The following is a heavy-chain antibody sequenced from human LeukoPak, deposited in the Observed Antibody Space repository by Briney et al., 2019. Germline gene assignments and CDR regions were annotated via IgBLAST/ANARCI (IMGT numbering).Heavy chain of an antibody. Sequence: GGSLRLSCAASGFTFSGYAMSWVRQAPGKGLEWVSAISGSGGSTYYADSVKGRFTISRDNSRNTLYLQMNSLRAEDTAVYYCAKVAVPAAILKNWFDPWGQGTLVTVSS. CDR2: ISGSGGST. V-gene: IGHV3-23*01. CDR3: AKVAVPAAILKNWFDP. CDR1: GFTFSGYA. J-gene: IGHJ5*02. D-gene: IGHD2-2*01.